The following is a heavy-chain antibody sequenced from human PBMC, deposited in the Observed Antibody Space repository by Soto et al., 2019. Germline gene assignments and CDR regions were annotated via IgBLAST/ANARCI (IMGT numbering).Heavy chain of an antibody. CDR1: GYTFTGYY. J-gene: IGHJ4*02. D-gene: IGHD1-1*01. Sequence: ASVKVSCKASGYTFTGYYMHWVRQAPGQGLEWMGWINPNSGGTNYAQKFQGRVTMTRDTSISTAYMELIRLRSDDTAAYYCAGTTGTGFDYWGQRTLVTVSS. CDR2: INPNSGGT. V-gene: IGHV1-2*02. CDR3: AGTTGTGFDY.